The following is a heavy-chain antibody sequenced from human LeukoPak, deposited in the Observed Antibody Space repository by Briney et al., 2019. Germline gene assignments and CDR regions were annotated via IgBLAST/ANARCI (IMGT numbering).Heavy chain of an antibody. CDR2: ISGSGGST. J-gene: IGHJ5*02. Sequence: GGSLRLSCAASGFTFSSYAMSWVRQAPGKGLEWVSAISGSGGSTYYADSVKGRFTISRDNSKNTLYLQMNSLRAEDTAVYYCARDSTMVTTGGWFDPWGQGSLVTVSS. CDR1: GFTFSSYA. V-gene: IGHV3-23*01. CDR3: ARDSTMVTTGGWFDP. D-gene: IGHD4-17*01.